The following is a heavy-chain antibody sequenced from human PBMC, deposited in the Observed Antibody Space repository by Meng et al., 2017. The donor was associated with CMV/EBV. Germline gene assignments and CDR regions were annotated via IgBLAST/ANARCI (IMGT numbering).Heavy chain of an antibody. CDR1: SGSINDYC. J-gene: IGHJ6*02. V-gene: IGHV4-59*01. CDR2: VHSNKST. D-gene: IGHD2-21*01. Sequence: SETLSLTCTISSGSINDYCWNWIRQPPGKGLEWIGYVHSNKSTKYNPALKSRVDISLDTSKNQFSLKLTSVTAADTAVYYCARGPPYSTYYYYYGMDVWGQGTTVTVSS. CDR3: ARGPPYSTYYYYYGMDV.